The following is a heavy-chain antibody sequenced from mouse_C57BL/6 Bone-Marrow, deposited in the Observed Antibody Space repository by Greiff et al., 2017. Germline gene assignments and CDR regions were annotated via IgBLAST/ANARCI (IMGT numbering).Heavy chain of an antibody. CDR1: GYTFTGYW. J-gene: IGHJ3*01. CDR3: ANGNSFAY. V-gene: IGHV1-9*01. CDR2: ILPGSGNT. Sequence: VQVVESGAELMKPGASVKLSCKATGYTFTGYWIEWVKQRPGHGLEWIGEILPGSGNTNYNEKFKGKATFTADTSSNTAYMQLSSLTTEDSAIYYCANGNSFAYWGQGTLVTVSA. D-gene: IGHD2-1*01.